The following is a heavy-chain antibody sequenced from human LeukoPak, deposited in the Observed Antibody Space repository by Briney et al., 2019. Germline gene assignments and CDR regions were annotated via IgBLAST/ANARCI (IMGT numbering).Heavy chain of an antibody. CDR2: MNPNSGNT. Sequence: ASVKVSCKASGYTFTSYDINWVRQATGQGLEWMGWMNPNSGNTGYAQRFQGRVTITRNTSISTAYMELSSLRSEDTAVYYCARAIPIKYSSHDYFDYWGQGTLVTVSS. V-gene: IGHV1-8*03. D-gene: IGHD6-6*01. J-gene: IGHJ4*02. CDR3: ARAIPIKYSSHDYFDY. CDR1: GYTFTSYD.